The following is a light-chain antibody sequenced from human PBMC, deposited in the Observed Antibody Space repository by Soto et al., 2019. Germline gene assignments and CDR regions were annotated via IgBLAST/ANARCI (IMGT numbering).Light chain of an antibody. V-gene: IGKV3-20*01. J-gene: IGKJ1*01. CDR1: QSVSSSY. CDR2: GAS. Sequence: EIVLTQSPGTLSLSPGERATLSCRASQSVSSSYLAWYQQKPGQAPRLLIYGASSRATGIPDRFSCSGSGTDFTLTISRLEPEDFVVYYCQQYGSSPRTFGQGTKVEIK. CDR3: QQYGSSPRT.